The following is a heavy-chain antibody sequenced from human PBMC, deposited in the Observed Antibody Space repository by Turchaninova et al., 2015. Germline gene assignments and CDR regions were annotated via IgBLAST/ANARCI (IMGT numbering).Heavy chain of an antibody. CDR2: INQRGSVT. CDR1: GFTFGNDW. J-gene: IGHJ4*02. CDR3: GTDRFGGVFDN. V-gene: IGHV3-7*01. Sequence: EVQLVESGGGLCQPGGSLRCPCQASGFTFGNDWMTWARQAPGRGLEFVANINQRGSVTNYMDSVKGRFTISRDNTKNSLYLQMNSLRVEDTAVYYCGTDRFGGVFDNWGQGTLVTVSS. D-gene: IGHD3-16*01.